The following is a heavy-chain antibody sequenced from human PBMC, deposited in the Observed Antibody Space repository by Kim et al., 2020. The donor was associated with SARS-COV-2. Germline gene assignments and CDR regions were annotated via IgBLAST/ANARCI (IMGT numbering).Heavy chain of an antibody. CDR3: ARDNNPHDSSGWLNPVDAFDM. D-gene: IGHD6-19*01. CDR2: IYYSGST. CDR1: GGSISSGGYY. J-gene: IGHJ3*02. Sequence: SETLSLTCTVSGGSISSGGYYWSWIRQHPGKGLEWIGYIYYSGSTYYNPSLKSRVTISVDTSKNQFSLKLSSVTAADTAVYYCARDNNPHDSSGWLNPVDAFDMWGQGTMVTVSS. V-gene: IGHV4-31*03.